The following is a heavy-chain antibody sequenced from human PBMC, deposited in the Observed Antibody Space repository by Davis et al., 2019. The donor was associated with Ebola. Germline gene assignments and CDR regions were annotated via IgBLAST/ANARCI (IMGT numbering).Heavy chain of an antibody. J-gene: IGHJ4*01. V-gene: IGHV1-58*02. CDR1: GFNFSNSA. CDR2: IVVGNVNT. CDR3: AASAGTVGKFDY. Sequence: SVKVSCKASGFNFSNSAMQWVRQARGQRPEWIGSIVVGNVNTNSAQKFQGRVTITRDMSTSTSYLDLSNLRSEDTAVYYCAASAGTVGKFDYWGQGTLVTVSS. D-gene: IGHD1-14*01.